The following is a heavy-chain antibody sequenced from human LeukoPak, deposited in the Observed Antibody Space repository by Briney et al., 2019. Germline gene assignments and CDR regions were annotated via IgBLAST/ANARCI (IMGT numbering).Heavy chain of an antibody. D-gene: IGHD6-19*01. J-gene: IGHJ4*02. Sequence: GGPLRLSCAASGFTFSTYAITRVRQAPGKGLEWVSAIRPDGDRTYYANSVRGRFTISRDNSKDTVYLQINGLRVEDTAVYYCAREQSGTRGWYTVDYWGQGTLVTVSS. CDR2: IRPDGDRT. V-gene: IGHV3-23*01. CDR3: AREQSGTRGWYTVDY. CDR1: GFTFSTYA.